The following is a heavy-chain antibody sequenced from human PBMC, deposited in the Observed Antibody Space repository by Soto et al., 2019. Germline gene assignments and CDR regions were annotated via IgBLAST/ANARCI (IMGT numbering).Heavy chain of an antibody. CDR2: ISYDGSNK. Sequence: QVQLVESGGGVVQPGRSLRLSCAASGFTFSSYGMHWVRQAPGKGLEWVAVISYDGSNKYYADSVKGRFTISRYNSKNTLYLQMNSLRAEDTAVYYCATPAESTTVVPYYYGMDVWGQGTTVTVSS. D-gene: IGHD4-17*01. J-gene: IGHJ6*02. CDR1: GFTFSSYG. CDR3: ATPAESTTVVPYYYGMDV. V-gene: IGHV3-30*03.